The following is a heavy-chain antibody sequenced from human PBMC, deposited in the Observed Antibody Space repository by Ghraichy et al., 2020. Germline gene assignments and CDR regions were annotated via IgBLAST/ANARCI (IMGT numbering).Heavy chain of an antibody. CDR2: IYSGGTT. CDR3: AGKYGSGSYYYYYGMDV. D-gene: IGHD3-10*01. V-gene: IGHV3-53*04. CDR1: GFTVSSNY. Sequence: GGSLRLSCAASGFTVSSNYMSWVRQAPGKGLEWVSVIYSGGTTYYADSVKGRFTISRHNSKNTLYLQMNSLRAEDTAVYYCAGKYGSGSYYYYYGMDVWGQGTTVTVSS. J-gene: IGHJ6*02.